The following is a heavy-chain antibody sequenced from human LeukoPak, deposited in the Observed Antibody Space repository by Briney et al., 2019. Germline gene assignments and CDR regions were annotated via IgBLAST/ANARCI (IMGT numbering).Heavy chain of an antibody. CDR3: ARYYSNSYYYYYYMDV. CDR2: ISSSGSTI. J-gene: IGHJ6*03. V-gene: IGHV3-48*04. D-gene: IGHD4-11*01. Sequence: GGSLRLSCAASGFTFSSYAMSWVRQAPGKGLEWVSYISSSGSTIYYADSVKGRFTISRDNAKNSLYLQMNSLRAEDTAVYYCARYYSNSYYYYYYMDVWGKGTTVTVSS. CDR1: GFTFSSYA.